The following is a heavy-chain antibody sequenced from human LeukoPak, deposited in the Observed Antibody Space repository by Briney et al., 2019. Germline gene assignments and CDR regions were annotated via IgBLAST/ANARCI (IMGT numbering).Heavy chain of an antibody. J-gene: IGHJ4*02. Sequence: PSETLSLTCTVSGDSISSSSYYWGWIRQPPGKGLEWIGSIYYSGSTYYNPSLKSRVTISVDTSKNQFSLKLSSVTAADTAVYYCARQGYYDFWSGQHDYWGQGTLVTVSS. CDR2: IYYSGST. D-gene: IGHD3-3*01. CDR1: GDSISSSSYY. V-gene: IGHV4-39*01. CDR3: ARQGYYDFWSGQHDY.